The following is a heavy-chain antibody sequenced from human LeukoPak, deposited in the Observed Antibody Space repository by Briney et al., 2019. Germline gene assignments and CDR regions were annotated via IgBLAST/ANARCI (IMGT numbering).Heavy chain of an antibody. Sequence: PGGSLRLSCAASGFTFSSYWMHWVRQALGKGLVWVSRINSDGSTTNYADSVKGRFTISRDNAKNTLYLQMNSLRAEDTAMYYCARRSSGSPPFYFDYWGQGTLVTVSS. CDR3: ARRSSGSPPFYFDY. CDR1: GFTFSSYW. D-gene: IGHD1-26*01. V-gene: IGHV3-74*01. CDR2: INSDGSTT. J-gene: IGHJ4*02.